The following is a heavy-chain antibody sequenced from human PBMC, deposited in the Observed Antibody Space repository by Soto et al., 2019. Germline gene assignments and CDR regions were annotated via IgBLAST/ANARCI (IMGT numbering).Heavy chain of an antibody. J-gene: IGHJ6*02. Sequence: PGESLKISCKGSGYSFTSYWIGWVRQMPGKGLEWMGIIYPGDPDTRYSPSFQGQVTISADKSISTAYLQWSSLKASDTAMYYCARRGLRYGDYYGMDVWGQGTTVTVS. CDR2: IYPGDPDT. D-gene: IGHD3-10*01. CDR3: ARRGLRYGDYYGMDV. CDR1: GYSFTSYW. V-gene: IGHV5-51*01.